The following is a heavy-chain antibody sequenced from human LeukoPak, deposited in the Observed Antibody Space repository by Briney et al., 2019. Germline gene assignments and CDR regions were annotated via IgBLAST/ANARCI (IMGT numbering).Heavy chain of an antibody. CDR1: GFTFSDYY. Sequence: GGSLRLSCAASGFTFSDYYMSWIRQAPGKGLEWVSYISSSGSTIYYADSVKGPYAISRDNAKNSLYLQKNSLRGEDTAVYYCYGDYRPGGVWGQGTLVTVSS. CDR2: ISSSGSTI. D-gene: IGHD4-17*01. J-gene: IGHJ4*02. V-gene: IGHV3-11*01. CDR3: YGDYRPGGV.